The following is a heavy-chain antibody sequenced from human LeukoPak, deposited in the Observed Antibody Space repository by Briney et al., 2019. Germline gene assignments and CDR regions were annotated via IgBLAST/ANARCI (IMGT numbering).Heavy chain of an antibody. Sequence: GASVKVSCKASGYTFTGYYLHWVRQAPGQGLEWMGWINPHSGGTNYAQKFQGRVTMTRDTSISTAYMELSRLRSDDTAVYYCVRDRTKYCSSTSWPLDYWGQGTLVTVSS. J-gene: IGHJ4*02. CDR3: VRDRTKYCSSTSWPLDY. CDR2: INPHSGGT. D-gene: IGHD2-2*01. CDR1: GYTFTGYY. V-gene: IGHV1-2*02.